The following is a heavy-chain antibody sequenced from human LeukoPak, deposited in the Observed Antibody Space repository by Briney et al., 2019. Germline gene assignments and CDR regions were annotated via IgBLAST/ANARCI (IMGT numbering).Heavy chain of an antibody. CDR1: GGIFSSYA. J-gene: IGHJ4*02. CDR3: ARDLPPYYFDY. CDR2: IIPILGIA. Sequence: GSSVKVSCKASGGIFSSYAISWVRQAPGQGLEWMGRIIPILGIANYAQKFQGRVTITADKSTSAAYMDLSSLRSEDTAVYYCARDLPPYYFDYWGQGTLVTVSS. V-gene: IGHV1-69*04.